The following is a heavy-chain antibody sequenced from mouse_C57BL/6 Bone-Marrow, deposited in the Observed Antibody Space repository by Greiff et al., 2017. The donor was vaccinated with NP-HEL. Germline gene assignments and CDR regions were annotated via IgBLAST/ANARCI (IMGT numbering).Heavy chain of an antibody. Sequence: QVQLQQPGAELVKPGASVKLSCKASGYTFTSYWMHWVKQRPGQGLEWIGMIHPNSGSTNYNEKFKSKATLTVDKSSSTAYMQLSGLTSEDSAVYYCARCYCYYFDYWGQGTTLTVSS. D-gene: IGHD1-1*01. J-gene: IGHJ2*01. CDR3: ARCYCYYFDY. V-gene: IGHV1-64*01. CDR2: IHPNSGST. CDR1: GYTFTSYW.